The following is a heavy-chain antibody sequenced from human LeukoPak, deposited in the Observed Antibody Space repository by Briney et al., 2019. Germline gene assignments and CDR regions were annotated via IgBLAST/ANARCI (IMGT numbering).Heavy chain of an antibody. CDR3: ARGGVAVLGRLGY. J-gene: IGHJ4*02. V-gene: IGHV1-18*04. CDR2: LSAYDAST. Sequence: APVKVSYKPSGYTFTRYGISWVRQAPGPGLGWMGWLSAYDASTNPAQQLQGRVTMTTDTSTGTAYLGLRSVRSDDTAVYYCARGGVAVLGRLGYWGQGTLVTVSS. D-gene: IGHD6-19*01. CDR1: GYTFTRYG.